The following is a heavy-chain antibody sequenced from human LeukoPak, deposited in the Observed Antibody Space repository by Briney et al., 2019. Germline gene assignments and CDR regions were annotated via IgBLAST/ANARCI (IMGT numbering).Heavy chain of an antibody. CDR1: GGSITNTNY. D-gene: IGHD6-19*01. Sequence: PSGTLSLTCGVSGGSITNTNYWTWVRQPPGKGLEWIGEVNLQGSTNYNPSLMGRVAIAVDTSENHISLQLTSVTAADTAVYYCTKATKWLAFDDWGRGTLVTVSS. V-gene: IGHV4-4*02. J-gene: IGHJ4*02. CDR2: VNLQGST. CDR3: TKATKWLAFDD.